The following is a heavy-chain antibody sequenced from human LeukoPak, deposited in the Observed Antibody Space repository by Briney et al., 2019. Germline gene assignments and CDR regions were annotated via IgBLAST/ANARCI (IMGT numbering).Heavy chain of an antibody. Sequence: PSETLSLTCAVYGGSFSGYYWSWIRQPPGKGLEWIGEINHSGSTNYNPSLKSRVTISVDTSKNQFSLKPSSVTAADTAVYYCARADPIVVVPALWGQGTLVTVSS. CDR2: INHSGST. J-gene: IGHJ4*02. V-gene: IGHV4-34*01. CDR1: GGSFSGYY. D-gene: IGHD2-2*01. CDR3: ARADPIVVVPAL.